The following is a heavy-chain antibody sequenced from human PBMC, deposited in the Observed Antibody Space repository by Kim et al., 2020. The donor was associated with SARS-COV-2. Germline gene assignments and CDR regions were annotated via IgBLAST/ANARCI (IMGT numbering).Heavy chain of an antibody. CDR3: ARDLIYSYCSGGSCYQYPYYYYGMDV. Sequence: ASVKVSCKASGYTFTSYYMHWVRQAPGQGLEWMGIINPSGGSTSYAQKFQGRVTMTRDTSTSTVYMELSSLRSEDTAVYYCARDLIYSYCSGGSCYQYPYYYYGMDVWGQGTTVTVSS. D-gene: IGHD2-15*01. CDR2: INPSGGST. V-gene: IGHV1-46*01. J-gene: IGHJ6*02. CDR1: GYTFTSYY.